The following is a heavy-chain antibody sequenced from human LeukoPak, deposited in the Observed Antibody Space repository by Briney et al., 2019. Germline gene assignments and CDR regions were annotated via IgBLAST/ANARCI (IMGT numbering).Heavy chain of an antibody. Sequence: SEPLSLTCTVSGGSISSYYWSWIRQPPGKALEWIGYIYYSGSTDYNPSLKSRVIISVDTSKNQFSLQLSSVTAADTAVYFCARHSGIGYYYYGMDVWGQGTTVTVSS. CDR1: GGSISSYY. V-gene: IGHV4-59*08. CDR3: ARHSGIGYYYYGMDV. J-gene: IGHJ6*02. D-gene: IGHD1-14*01. CDR2: IYYSGST.